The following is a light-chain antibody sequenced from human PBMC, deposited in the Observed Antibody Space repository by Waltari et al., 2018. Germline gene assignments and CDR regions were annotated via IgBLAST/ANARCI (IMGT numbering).Light chain of an antibody. Sequence: IQMTQSPSSLSASAGASVSIPCRASRAISTYLNWYQQKPGKPPTRLPSAAASLESGVPSRFSVSGSGTDFTLTIYSLQPEDFATYDCLEDYNNPPTFGPGTKVEIK. V-gene: IGKV1-6*01. J-gene: IGKJ1*01. CDR3: LEDYNNPPT. CDR1: RAISTY. CDR2: AAA.